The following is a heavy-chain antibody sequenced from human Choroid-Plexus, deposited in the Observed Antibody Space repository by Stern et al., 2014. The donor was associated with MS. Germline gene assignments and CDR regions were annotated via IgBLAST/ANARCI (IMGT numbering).Heavy chain of an antibody. CDR1: GFTFSNFG. J-gene: IGHJ4*02. Sequence: DQLVESGGGVAQPGRPLILSCAASGFTFSNFGMHWVRQAPGKGLEGVALISYDGSDKYYADSVKGRFTIFRDNSKNTLYMHMNSLRAEDTAVYYCAKDRQWSTYFFDYWGQGSLVTVSS. D-gene: IGHD2-15*01. CDR2: ISYDGSDK. CDR3: AKDRQWSTYFFDY. V-gene: IGHV3-30*18.